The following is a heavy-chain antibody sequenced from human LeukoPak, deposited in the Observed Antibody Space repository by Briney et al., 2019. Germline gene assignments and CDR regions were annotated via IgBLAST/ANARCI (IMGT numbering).Heavy chain of an antibody. D-gene: IGHD4-17*01. Sequence: GGSLRLSCAASGFTFRTYAMNWVRQAPGKGLEWVAVISDDGSNKYYAESVKGQFTVSRDNSKNTLYLQMNSLRAEDTAVYYCARAFSTTAFDYWGQGTLVTVSS. CDR1: GFTFRTYA. CDR3: ARAFSTTAFDY. V-gene: IGHV3-30*04. CDR2: ISDDGSNK. J-gene: IGHJ4*02.